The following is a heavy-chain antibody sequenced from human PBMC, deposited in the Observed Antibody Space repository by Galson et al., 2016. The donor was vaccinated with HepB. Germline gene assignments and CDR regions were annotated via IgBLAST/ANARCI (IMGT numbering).Heavy chain of an antibody. CDR2: ITSSSSVT. J-gene: IGHJ4*02. Sequence: SLRLSCADSGFTFSIYSMNWVRQAPGKGLEWISHITSSSSVTYYADSVKGRFTISRDNAKKSLYLQMNSLRDEDPAVYYCANDWYGYMAYWGQGTLVTVSS. V-gene: IGHV3-48*02. CDR3: ANDWYGYMAY. CDR1: GFTFSIYS. D-gene: IGHD3-9*01.